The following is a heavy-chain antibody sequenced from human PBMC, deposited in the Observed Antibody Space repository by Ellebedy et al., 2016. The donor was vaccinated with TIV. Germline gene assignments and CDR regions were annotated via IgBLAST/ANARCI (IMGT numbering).Heavy chain of an antibody. V-gene: IGHV1-46*01. CDR1: GYTFTSYY. D-gene: IGHD2/OR15-2a*01. CDR2: INPSGGST. CDR3: ARGYGRILNYYYYGMDV. Sequence: AASVKVSCKASGYTFTSYYMHWVRQAPGQGLEWMGIINPSGGSTSYAQKFQGRVTMTRDTSTSTAYMELSSLRSEDTAVYYCARGYGRILNYYYYGMDVWGQGTTVTVSS. J-gene: IGHJ6*02.